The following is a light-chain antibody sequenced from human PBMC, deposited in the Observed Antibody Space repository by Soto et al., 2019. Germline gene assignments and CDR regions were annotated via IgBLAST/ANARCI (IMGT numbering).Light chain of an antibody. J-gene: IGLJ1*01. V-gene: IGLV2-14*03. CDR1: SSDVGGYHY. CDR2: EVS. CDR3: SSFGTTSTSSRYV. Sequence: QSVLTQPASVSASPGQSITISCTGTSSDVGGYHYVSWYQQHPGKAPKLMIYEVSNRPSGVSNRFSGSKSGNTASLTISGLQAEDEADYFCSSFGTTSTSSRYVFGTGTKLTVL.